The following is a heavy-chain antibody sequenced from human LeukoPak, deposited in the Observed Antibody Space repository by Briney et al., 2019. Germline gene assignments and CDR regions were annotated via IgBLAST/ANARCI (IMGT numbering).Heavy chain of an antibody. J-gene: IGHJ2*01. Sequence: PGGSLRLSCAASGFTFSSYWMSWVRQAPGKGLEWVANIKQDGSEKYYVDSVKGRFTISRDNAKNSLYLQRNSLRAEDTAVYYCARSLRSYDFWSVHGLGWYFDLWGRGNLVTVSS. CDR1: GFTFSSYW. CDR2: IKQDGSEK. D-gene: IGHD3-3*01. V-gene: IGHV3-7*01. CDR3: ARSLRSYDFWSVHGLGWYFDL.